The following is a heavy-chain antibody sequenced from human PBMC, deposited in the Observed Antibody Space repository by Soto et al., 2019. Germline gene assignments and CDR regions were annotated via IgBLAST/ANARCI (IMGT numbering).Heavy chain of an antibody. CDR2: INAGNGNT. Sequence: ASVKVSCKASGYTFTSYAMHWVRQAPGQRLEWMGWINAGNGNTKYSQKFQGRVTITRDTSASTAYMELSSLRSEDTAVYYCARASPAVYGDFDYWGQGTLVTVSS. D-gene: IGHD4-17*01. J-gene: IGHJ4*02. CDR1: GYTFTSYA. V-gene: IGHV1-3*01. CDR3: ARASPAVYGDFDY.